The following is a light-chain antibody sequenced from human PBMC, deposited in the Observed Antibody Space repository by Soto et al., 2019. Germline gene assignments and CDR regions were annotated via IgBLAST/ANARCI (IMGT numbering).Light chain of an antibody. CDR2: AAS. CDR1: QGIRDD. J-gene: IGKJ2*01. V-gene: IGKV1-17*01. Sequence: DIQMTQSPSSLSASVGDRVTITCRASQGIRDDLDWYQQKPGKAPKRLVYAASSLQSGVPSRFSGSGSGTEFTLTISSLHPEDFATYYCLQHSTYPPTFGPGTKLEIK. CDR3: LQHSTYPPT.